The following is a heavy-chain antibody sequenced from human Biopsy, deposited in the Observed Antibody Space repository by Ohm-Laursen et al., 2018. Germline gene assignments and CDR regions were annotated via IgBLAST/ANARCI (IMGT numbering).Heavy chain of an antibody. CDR2: INPMFGTA. CDR3: ARSFGVVINFEHNWFDP. V-gene: IGHV1-69*06. Sequence: SVKVSYKASGATFSNYAINWLRQAPGQGLEWMGGINPMFGTAKYAQRFQGRVTITADKSTSTADMELSSLRSDDTAVYYCARSFGVVINFEHNWFDPWGQGTLVTVSS. D-gene: IGHD3-3*01. J-gene: IGHJ5*02. CDR1: GATFSNYA.